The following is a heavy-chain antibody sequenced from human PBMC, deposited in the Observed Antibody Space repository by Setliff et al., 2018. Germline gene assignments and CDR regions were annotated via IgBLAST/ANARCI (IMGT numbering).Heavy chain of an antibody. CDR2: INHSGST. CDR1: GGSFSGYY. CDR3: ASARVLRYFDWLSPDAFDI. J-gene: IGHJ3*02. Sequence: SETLSLTCAVYGGSFSGYYWSWIRQPPGKGLEWIGEINHSGSTNYNPSLKSRVTISVDTSKNQFSLKLSSVTAADTAVYYCASARVLRYFDWLSPDAFDIWGQGTMVT. D-gene: IGHD3-9*01. V-gene: IGHV4-34*01.